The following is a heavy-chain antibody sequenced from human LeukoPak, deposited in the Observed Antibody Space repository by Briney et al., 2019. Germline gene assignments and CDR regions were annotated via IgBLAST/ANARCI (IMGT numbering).Heavy chain of an antibody. J-gene: IGHJ4*02. V-gene: IGHV1-2*06. CDR1: GYTFTGYY. CDR2: INPNIVTT. D-gene: IGHD3-22*01. CDR3: ATDAYYYDSSGYSTSVHYFDY. Sequence: ASVKVSCKASGYTFTGYYIHWVRQAPAQGLDWIGLINPNIVTTNNTHKFQGRVTMTRDTSSSTAYMELSRLRSDDTAVYYCATDAYYYDSSGYSTSVHYFDYWGQGTQVTVSS.